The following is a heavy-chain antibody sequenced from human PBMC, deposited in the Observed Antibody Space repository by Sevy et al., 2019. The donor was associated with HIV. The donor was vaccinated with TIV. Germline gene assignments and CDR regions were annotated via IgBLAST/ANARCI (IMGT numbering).Heavy chain of an antibody. D-gene: IGHD2-2*01. CDR1: GGSISSYY. J-gene: IGHJ6*02. CDR2: IYTSGST. CDR3: ARDMGAVVPAAKPALLYGMDV. V-gene: IGHV4-4*07. Sequence: SETLSLTCTVSGGSISSYYWSWIRQPAGKGLEWIGRIYTSGSTNYNPSLKSRVTMSVDTSKNQFSLKLSSVTAADTAVYYCARDMGAVVPAAKPALLYGMDVWGQGTTVTVSS.